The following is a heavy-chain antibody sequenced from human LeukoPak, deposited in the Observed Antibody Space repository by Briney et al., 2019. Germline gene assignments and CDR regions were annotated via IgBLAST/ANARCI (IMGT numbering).Heavy chain of an antibody. CDR1: GFTFSSYS. Sequence: GGSLRLSCAASGFTFSSYSMNWVHQAPGKGLEWVSYISSSSTIYYADSVKGRFTISRDNAKNSLYLQMNSLRAEDTAVYYCASVAAMVTGDYWGQGTLVTVS. D-gene: IGHD5-18*01. J-gene: IGHJ4*02. CDR2: ISSSSTI. CDR3: ASVAAMVTGDY. V-gene: IGHV3-48*04.